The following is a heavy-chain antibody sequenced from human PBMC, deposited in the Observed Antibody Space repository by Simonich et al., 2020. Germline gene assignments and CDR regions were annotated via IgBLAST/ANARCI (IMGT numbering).Heavy chain of an antibody. CDR1: GYTFTGYY. J-gene: IGHJ5*02. CDR3: ARVRSSSWYWFDP. D-gene: IGHD6-13*01. CDR2: INPNSGGT. V-gene: IGHV1-2*06. Sequence: QVQLVQSGAEVKKPGASVKVSCKASGYTFTGYYMHWVRQAPGQGLEWMGRINPNSGGTNYAQKCQGRVTMTRDTSISTAYMELSRLRSDDTAVYYCARVRSSSWYWFDPWGQGTLVTVSS.